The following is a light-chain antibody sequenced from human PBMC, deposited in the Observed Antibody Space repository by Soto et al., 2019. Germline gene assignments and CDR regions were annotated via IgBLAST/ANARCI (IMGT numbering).Light chain of an antibody. CDR1: QSVLYSSNNYNY. CDR3: QQYYSTPPT. CDR2: WAS. V-gene: IGKV4-1*01. J-gene: IGKJ5*01. Sequence: DILVTQSPDSLSVSLFEMATLELKSSQSVLYSSNNYNYLAWYQQKPGQPPKLLIYWASTRESGVPDRFSGSGSGTDFTLTISSLQAEDVAVYYCQQYYSTPPTFGQGTRLEIK.